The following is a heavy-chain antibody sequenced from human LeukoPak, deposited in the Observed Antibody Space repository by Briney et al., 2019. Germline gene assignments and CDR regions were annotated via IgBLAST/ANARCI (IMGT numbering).Heavy chain of an antibody. CDR2: ISAYNGNT. CDR1: GYTFTSYY. CDR3: ARGPYYYDKGYFQH. D-gene: IGHD3-22*01. V-gene: IGHV1-18*04. Sequence: ASVKVSCKASGYTFTSYYMHWVRQAPGQGLEWMGWISAYNGNTNYAQKLQGRVTMTTDTSTSTAYMELRSLRSDDTAVYYCARGPYYYDKGYFQHWGQGTLVTVSS. J-gene: IGHJ1*01.